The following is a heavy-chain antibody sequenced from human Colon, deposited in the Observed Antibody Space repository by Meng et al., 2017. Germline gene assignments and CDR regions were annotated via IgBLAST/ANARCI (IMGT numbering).Heavy chain of an antibody. J-gene: IGHJ5*02. D-gene: IGHD6-19*01. Sequence: QAQLQGPGPALVKPSGTLSFTVTVSGGSITSSDWGSWVRQTPGKGLEWIGETYQNGRPNYNPSLKSRVTISVDKSTNQFSLNMTSVTAADTAVYYCAREVVVAGTRNWLDPWGQGILVTVSS. CDR3: AREVVVAGTRNWLDP. V-gene: IGHV4-4*02. CDR2: TYQNGRP. CDR1: GGSITSSDW.